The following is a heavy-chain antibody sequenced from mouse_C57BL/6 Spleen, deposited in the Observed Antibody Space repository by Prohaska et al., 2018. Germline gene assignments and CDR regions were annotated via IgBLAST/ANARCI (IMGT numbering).Heavy chain of an antibody. Sequence: QVQLQQPGAELVMPGASVKLSCKASGYTFTSYWMHWVKQRPGQGLEWIGEIDPSDSYTNYNQKFKGKATLTVDKSSSTAYMQLSSLTSEDSAVYYCARAWGVITTVVAPGFAYWGQGTLVTVSA. V-gene: IGHV1-69*01. CDR3: ARAWGVITTVVAPGFAY. J-gene: IGHJ3*01. D-gene: IGHD1-1*01. CDR1: GYTFTSYW. CDR2: IDPSDSYT.